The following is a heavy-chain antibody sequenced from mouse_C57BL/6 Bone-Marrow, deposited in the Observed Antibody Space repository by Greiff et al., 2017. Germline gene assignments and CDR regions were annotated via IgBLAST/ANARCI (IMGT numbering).Heavy chain of an antibody. D-gene: IGHD1-1*01. V-gene: IGHV6-3*01. J-gene: IGHJ2*01. CDR1: GFTFSNYW. CDR3: TAVDYYYGSSYGFDY. Sequence: EVKLMESGGGLVQPGGSMKLSCVASGFTFSNYWMNWVRQSPEKGLEWVAQIRLKSDNYATHYAESVKGRFTISRDDSKSSVYLQMNNLRAEDTGIYYCTAVDYYYGSSYGFDYWGQGTTLTVSS. CDR2: IRLKSDNYAT.